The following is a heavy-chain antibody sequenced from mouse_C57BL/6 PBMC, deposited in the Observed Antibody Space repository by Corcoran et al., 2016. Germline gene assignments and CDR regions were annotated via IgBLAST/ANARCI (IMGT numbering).Heavy chain of an antibody. CDR1: GYSITSGYY. CDR3: ATTVVATNYFDY. D-gene: IGHD1-1*01. Sequence: DVQLQESGPGLVKPSQSLSLTCSVTGYSITSGYYWNWIRQFPGTKLEWMGYISYDGSNNYNPSLKNRISINRDTSKNQCFLKLNAVTTEDTATYYCATTVVATNYFDYWVQGTTLTVSS. CDR2: ISYDGSN. J-gene: IGHJ2*01. V-gene: IGHV3-6*01.